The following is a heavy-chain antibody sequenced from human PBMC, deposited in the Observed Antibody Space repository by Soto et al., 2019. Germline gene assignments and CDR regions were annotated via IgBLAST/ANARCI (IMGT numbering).Heavy chain of an antibody. CDR1: GSRFSSYV. CDR3: AREGRGKKAGYNGLVSLGY. Sequence: SVKVSCKVSGSRFSSYVISWARQAPGHGLEWLGRIIPIFNSTKYAQSFQGRVTITADNSTSTASLELSSLRSDDTAVYYCAREGRGKKAGYNGLVSLGYWGQGTLVAVSS. D-gene: IGHD2-2*02. V-gene: IGHV1-69*06. CDR2: IIPIFNST. J-gene: IGHJ4*02.